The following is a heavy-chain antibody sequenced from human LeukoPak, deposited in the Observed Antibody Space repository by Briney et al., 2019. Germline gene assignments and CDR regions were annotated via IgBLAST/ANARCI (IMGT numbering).Heavy chain of an antibody. V-gene: IGHV3-23*01. Sequence: GGSLRLSCEASGFTFSDYAMSWVRQALGKGLKWVSVISGSGGSTYNADSVKGRFTISRDNSKNILYLQMNSLRAEDTAVYYCAKSVESAVTANPYFDFWGQGALVTVSS. D-gene: IGHD4-17*01. J-gene: IGHJ4*02. CDR2: ISGSGGST. CDR3: AKSVESAVTANPYFDF. CDR1: GFTFSDYA.